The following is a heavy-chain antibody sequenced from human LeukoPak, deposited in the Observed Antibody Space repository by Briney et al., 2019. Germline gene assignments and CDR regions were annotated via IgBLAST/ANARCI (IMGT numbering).Heavy chain of an antibody. V-gene: IGHV4-34*01. CDR3: ARGGYYYDSSGSSRPYYYYYMDV. Sequence: SETLSLTCAVSGGSFSGYYWSWIRQPPGKGREWIGELNHSGSTNYNPSLKCRVTISVDTSKNQFSLKLSSVTAADTAVYYCARGGYYYDSSGSSRPYYYYYMDVWGKGTTVTVSS. J-gene: IGHJ6*03. CDR2: LNHSGST. CDR1: GGSFSGYY. D-gene: IGHD3-22*01.